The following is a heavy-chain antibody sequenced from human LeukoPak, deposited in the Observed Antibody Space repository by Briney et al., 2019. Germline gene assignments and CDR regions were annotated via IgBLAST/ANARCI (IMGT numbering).Heavy chain of an antibody. D-gene: IGHD6-19*01. CDR2: IYYSGST. V-gene: IGHV4-39*07. CDR3: ARVKYAAVAGTNWFDP. Sequence: SETLSLTCTVSGGSISSSSYYWGWIRQPPGKGLEWIGSIYYSGSTYYNPSLKSRVTISVDTSKNQFSLKLSSVTAADTAVYYCARVKYAAVAGTNWFDPWGQGTLVTVSS. CDR1: GGSISSSSYY. J-gene: IGHJ5*02.